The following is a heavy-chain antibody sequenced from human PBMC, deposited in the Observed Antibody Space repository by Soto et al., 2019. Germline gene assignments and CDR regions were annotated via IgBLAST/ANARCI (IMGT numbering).Heavy chain of an antibody. CDR1: GFTFSSYW. J-gene: IGHJ4*02. Sequence: EVQLVESGGGLVQPGGSLRLSCAASGFTFSSYWMHWVRQAPGKGLVWVSRINSDGSSTSYANSVKGRFTISRDNAKNSLYLHMNSLRAEDTAVYYCAGSPRAYSSGWYWGQGTLVTVSS. CDR2: INSDGSST. V-gene: IGHV3-74*01. CDR3: AGSPRAYSSGWY. D-gene: IGHD6-19*01.